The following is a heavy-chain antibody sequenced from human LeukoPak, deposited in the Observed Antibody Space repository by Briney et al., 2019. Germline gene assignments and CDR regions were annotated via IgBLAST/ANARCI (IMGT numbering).Heavy chain of an antibody. V-gene: IGHV3-30*02. CDR3: AKDNWGVDY. Sequence: QPGGSLRLYCAASGFTFSSYNMHWVRQAPGKGLEWVAFIQYDGSNKYYADSVKGRFTISRDNSENTLYLQMSSLRPEDTAVYYCAKDNWGVDYWGQGTLVTVSS. CDR2: IQYDGSNK. J-gene: IGHJ4*02. D-gene: IGHD3-16*01. CDR1: GFTFSSYN.